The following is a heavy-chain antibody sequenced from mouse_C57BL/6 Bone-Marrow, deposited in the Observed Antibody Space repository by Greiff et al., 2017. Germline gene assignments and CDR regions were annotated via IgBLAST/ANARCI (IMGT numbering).Heavy chain of an antibody. CDR1: GFTFSDYY. V-gene: IGHV5-16*01. D-gene: IGHD1-1*01. Sequence: EVNVVESEGGLVQPGSSMKLSCTASGFTFSDYYMAWVRQVPEQGLEWVANINYDGSSTYYLDSLKSRFIISRDNAKNIPYLQMSSLKSEDAATYYCERGQDYYGSSYWYFDVGGTGNTVTVSS. J-gene: IGHJ1*03. CDR2: INYDGSST. CDR3: ERGQDYYGSSYWYFDV.